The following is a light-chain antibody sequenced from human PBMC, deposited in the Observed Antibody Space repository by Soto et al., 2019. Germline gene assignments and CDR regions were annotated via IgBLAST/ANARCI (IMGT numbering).Light chain of an antibody. CDR3: GSYRDSNIFV. CDR2: DVT. V-gene: IGLV2-14*03. CDR1: SSDIGFYHY. J-gene: IGLJ1*01. Sequence: QSVLTQPASLSGSPGQSITISCTGTSSDIGFYHYVSWYQQHTGQAPKLIIYDVTNRPTGVSDRFSGSKSGSAAALTISGLQPADEADYFCGSYRDSNIFVFGTGTKLTVL.